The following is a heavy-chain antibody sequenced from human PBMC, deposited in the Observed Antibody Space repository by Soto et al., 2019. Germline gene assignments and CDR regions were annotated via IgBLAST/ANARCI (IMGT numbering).Heavy chain of an antibody. Sequence: EVQVVETGGGLIQPGGSLRLSCAVSGFTVSANYMSWVRQAPGKGLECVSVIYKSDIFGGYGTYYADSVEGRFTISRDNSKNTLFLQMNGLRAEDTAVYFCAGGPWLLDFWGQGTLVTVSP. J-gene: IGHJ4*02. CDR2: IYKSDIFGGYGT. CDR3: AGGPWLLDF. V-gene: IGHV3-53*02. CDR1: GFTVSANY. D-gene: IGHD2-15*01.